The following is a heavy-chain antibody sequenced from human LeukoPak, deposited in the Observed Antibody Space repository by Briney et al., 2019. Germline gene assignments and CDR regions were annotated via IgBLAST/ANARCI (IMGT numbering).Heavy chain of an antibody. Sequence: PGGSLRLSCAASGFTFSSYAMHWVRQAPGKGLEWVAVISYDGSNKYYADSVKGRFTISRDNSKNTLYLQMNSLRAEDTAVYYCASDANIYSGYAANFDYWGQGTLVTVSS. J-gene: IGHJ4*02. CDR2: ISYDGSNK. D-gene: IGHD5-12*01. V-gene: IGHV3-30*04. CDR1: GFTFSSYA. CDR3: ASDANIYSGYAANFDY.